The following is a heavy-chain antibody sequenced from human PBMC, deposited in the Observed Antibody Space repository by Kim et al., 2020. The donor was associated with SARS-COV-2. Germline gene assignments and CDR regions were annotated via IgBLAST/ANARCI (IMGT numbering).Heavy chain of an antibody. D-gene: IGHD3-3*01. Sequence: SETLSITCTASGSSISTSGYSWSWMRQPPGKGLEWIGSGYYTRSTYYNPTLKGRVTISVATSKNHFSLKLLSVTAADTAVYYCARHFRGTSIRFLGIFHFDYWGQGTLVTVSS. V-gene: IGHV4-39*01. CDR2: GYYTRST. CDR3: ARHFRGTSIRFLGIFHFDY. J-gene: IGHJ4*02. CDR1: GSSISTSGYS.